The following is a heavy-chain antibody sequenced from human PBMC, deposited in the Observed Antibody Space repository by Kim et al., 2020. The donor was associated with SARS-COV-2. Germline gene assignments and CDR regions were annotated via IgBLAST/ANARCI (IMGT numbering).Heavy chain of an antibody. CDR3: ARHLTPSRRIAAAGTVGVIGY. CDR1: GGSISSSSYY. V-gene: IGHV4-39*01. Sequence: ETLSLTCTVSGGSISSSSYYWGWIRQPPGKGLEWIGSIYYSGSTYYNPSLKSRVTISVDTSKNQFSLKLSSVTAADTAVYYCARHLTPSRRIAAAGTVGVIGYWGQGTLVTVSS. CDR2: IYYSGST. J-gene: IGHJ4*02. D-gene: IGHD6-13*01.